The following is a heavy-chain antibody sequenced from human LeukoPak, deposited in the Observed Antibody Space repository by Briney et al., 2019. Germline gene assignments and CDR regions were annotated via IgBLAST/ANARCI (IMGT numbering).Heavy chain of an antibody. J-gene: IGHJ3*02. V-gene: IGHV4-59*08. CDR1: GDSISSYY. Sequence: SETLSLTCTVSGDSISSYYWSWIRQPPGKGLEWIGYIYYSGSTNYNPSLKSRVTISLDTSKKQFSLKLSSVTAADTAVYYCARTYYDSSGQAAFDIWGQGTMVTVSS. CDR2: IYYSGST. D-gene: IGHD3-22*01. CDR3: ARTYYDSSGQAAFDI.